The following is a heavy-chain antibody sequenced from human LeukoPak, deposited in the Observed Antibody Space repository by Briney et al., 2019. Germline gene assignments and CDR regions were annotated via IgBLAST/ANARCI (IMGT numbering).Heavy chain of an antibody. CDR2: ISWNSGSI. CDR1: GFTFDDYA. Sequence: QSGGSLRLSCAASGFTFDDYAMHWVRQAPGKGLEWVSGISWNSGSIGYADSVKGRFTISSNNAKKSLYLQRNSLRAEDTAVYYCARRWLQSYAFDIWGQGTMVTVSS. D-gene: IGHD5-24*01. J-gene: IGHJ3*02. V-gene: IGHV3-9*01. CDR3: ARRWLQSYAFDI.